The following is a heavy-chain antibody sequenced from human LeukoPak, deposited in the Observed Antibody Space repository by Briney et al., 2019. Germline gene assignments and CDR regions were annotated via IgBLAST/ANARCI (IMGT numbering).Heavy chain of an antibody. CDR2: INHSGST. D-gene: IGHD3-22*01. CDR3: ARVTYYYDSSGYSSGSLNWFDP. Sequence: SETLSLTCTVSGGSISSGGYYWSWIRQHPGKGPEWIGYINHSGSTYYKPSLKSRVTISVDTSKNQFSLKLSSVTAADTAVYYCARVTYYYDSSGYSSGSLNWFDPWGQGTLVTVSS. J-gene: IGHJ5*02. V-gene: IGHV4-31*03. CDR1: GGSISSGGYY.